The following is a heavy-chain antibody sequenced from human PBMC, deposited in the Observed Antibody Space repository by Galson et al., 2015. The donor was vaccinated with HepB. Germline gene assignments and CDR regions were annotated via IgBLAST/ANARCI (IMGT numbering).Heavy chain of an antibody. D-gene: IGHD5-12*01. J-gene: IGHJ5*02. CDR2: ISGSGATT. Sequence: SLRLSCAASGFTFSSSSMTWFRQAPGKGLEWVSTISGSGATTYYADSVKGRFTISRDTSKNTLYVRMTSLRAEDTAVYYCAKDKPVAIVQEAWGQGTLVTVSS. CDR1: GFTFSSSS. V-gene: IGHV3-23*01. CDR3: AKDKPVAIVQEA.